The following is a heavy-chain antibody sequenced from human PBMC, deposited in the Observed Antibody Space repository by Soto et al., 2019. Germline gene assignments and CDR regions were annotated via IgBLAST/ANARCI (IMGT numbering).Heavy chain of an antibody. V-gene: IGHV4-31*03. J-gene: IGHJ5*02. D-gene: IGHD6-6*01. CDR1: GGSISSGGYY. Sequence: SETQSLTCPVSGGSISSGGYYWSWIRQHPGKGLEWIGYIYYSGSTYYNPSLKSRVTISVDTSKNQFSLKLSSVTAADTAVYYCARNIAARSLVAGWFDPWGQGTLVTVSS. CDR2: IYYSGST. CDR3: ARNIAARSLVAGWFDP.